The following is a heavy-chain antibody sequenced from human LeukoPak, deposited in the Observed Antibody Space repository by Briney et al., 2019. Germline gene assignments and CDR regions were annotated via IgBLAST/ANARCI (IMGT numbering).Heavy chain of an antibody. CDR2: ISSSSSYI. CDR1: GFTFSSYS. CDR3: ARESSVTTFPSWFDP. Sequence: GGSLRLSCAASGFTFSSYSMNWVRQAPGKGLEWVSSISSSSSYIYYADSVKGRFTISRDNAKNSLYLQMNSLRAEDTAVYYCARESSVTTFPSWFDPWGQGNLVTVSS. V-gene: IGHV3-21*01. D-gene: IGHD4-11*01. J-gene: IGHJ5*02.